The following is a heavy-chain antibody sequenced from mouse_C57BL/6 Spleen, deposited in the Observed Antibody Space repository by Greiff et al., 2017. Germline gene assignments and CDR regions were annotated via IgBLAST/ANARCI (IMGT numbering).Heavy chain of an antibody. D-gene: IGHD1-1*01. CDR1: GYTFTSYW. Sequence: VQLQQPGAELVMPGASVKLSCKASGYTFTSYWMHWVKQRPGQGLEWIGVIDPSDSYTNYNQKFKGKSTLTVDKSSSTAYLQLSSLTYEDSAVYYCARKGYGSGRYYFDYWGQGTTLTVSS. CDR3: ARKGYGSGRYYFDY. V-gene: IGHV1-69*01. CDR2: IDPSDSYT. J-gene: IGHJ2*01.